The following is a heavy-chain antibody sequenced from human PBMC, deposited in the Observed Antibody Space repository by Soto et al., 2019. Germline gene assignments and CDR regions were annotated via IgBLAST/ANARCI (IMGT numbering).Heavy chain of an antibody. CDR1: GGSISSYY. V-gene: IGHV4-59*01. D-gene: IGHD6-13*01. CDR2: IYYSGGT. Sequence: QVQLQESGPGLVKPSETLSLTCSVSGGSISSYYWGWIRQPPGKGLEWIGHIYYSGGTSYNPSLKSRITISVDTSKNQFSLKLSSVTAADMAVYYCARDSAAGTGDYDHWGHGILFTVYS. J-gene: IGHJ4*01. CDR3: ARDSAAGTGDYDH.